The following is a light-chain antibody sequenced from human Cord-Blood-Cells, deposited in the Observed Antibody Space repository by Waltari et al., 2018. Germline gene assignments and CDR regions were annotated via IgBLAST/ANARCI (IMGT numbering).Light chain of an antibody. CDR2: DPS. Sequence: EIVLTQFRATLSLSPGERATLSCRASQCVSSYLAWYQQKPGQAPRLLIYDPSNRATGIPARFSGSGSGPDFTLTISSLEPEDFAVYYCQQRSNWPLTFGGGTKVEIK. V-gene: IGKV3-11*01. CDR1: QCVSSY. J-gene: IGKJ4*01. CDR3: QQRSNWPLT.